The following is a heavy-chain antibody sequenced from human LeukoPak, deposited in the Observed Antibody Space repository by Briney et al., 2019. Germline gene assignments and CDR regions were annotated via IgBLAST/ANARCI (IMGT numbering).Heavy chain of an antibody. J-gene: IGHJ4*02. CDR1: GGSFSGYY. CDR2: INHSGST. D-gene: IGHD2-8*01. Sequence: PSETLSLTCAVYGGSFSGYYWSWIRQPPGKGLEWIGEINHSGSTNYNPSLKSRVTISVDTSKNQFSLKLSSVTAADTAAYYCARGRYIVLMVYAKGGSFDYWGQGTLVTVSS. CDR3: ARGRYIVLMVYAKGGSFDY. V-gene: IGHV4-34*01.